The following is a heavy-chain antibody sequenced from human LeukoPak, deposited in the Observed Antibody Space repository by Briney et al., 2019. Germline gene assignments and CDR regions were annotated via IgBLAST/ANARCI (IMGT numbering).Heavy chain of an antibody. CDR3: AKDPRIAAAGTDGGFDP. CDR1: GFTFSSCA. Sequence: GGSLRLSCAASGFTFSSCAMSWVRQAPGKGLEWVSAISGSGGSTYYADSVKGRFTISRDNSKNTLYLQMNSLRAEDTAVYYCAKDPRIAAAGTDGGFDPWGQGTLVTVSS. J-gene: IGHJ5*02. CDR2: ISGSGGST. V-gene: IGHV3-23*01. D-gene: IGHD6-13*01.